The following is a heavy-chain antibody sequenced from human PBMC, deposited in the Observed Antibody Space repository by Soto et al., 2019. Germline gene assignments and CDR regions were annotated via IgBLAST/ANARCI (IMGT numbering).Heavy chain of an antibody. Sequence: GASVKVSCKASGYTFTSYGISWVRQAPGQGLEWMGWISAYNGNTNYAQKLQGRVTMTTDTSTSTAYMELRSLRSDDTAVYYCARVVYSSGWYDPLDLAEIDYWGQGTLVTVSS. CDR3: ARVVYSSGWYDPLDLAEIDY. V-gene: IGHV1-18*01. CDR2: ISAYNGNT. D-gene: IGHD6-19*01. CDR1: GYTFTSYG. J-gene: IGHJ4*02.